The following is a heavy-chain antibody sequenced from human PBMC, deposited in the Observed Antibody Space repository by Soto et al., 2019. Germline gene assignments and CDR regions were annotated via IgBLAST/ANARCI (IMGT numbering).Heavy chain of an antibody. J-gene: IGHJ4*02. CDR1: GFTFSSYA. V-gene: IGHV3-23*01. D-gene: IGHD2-8*01. CDR3: AKDSCTNGVCQFEY. CDR2: ISGSGGST. Sequence: GGSLRLSCAASGFTFSSYAMSSVRQNTGKGLEWVSAISGSGGSTYYADSVKGRFTISRDNSKNTLYLQMNSLRAEDTAVYYCAKDSCTNGVCQFEYWGQGTLVTVSS.